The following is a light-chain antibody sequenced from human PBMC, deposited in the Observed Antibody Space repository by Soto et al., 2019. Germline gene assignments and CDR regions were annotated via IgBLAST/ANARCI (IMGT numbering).Light chain of an antibody. J-gene: IGKJ1*01. V-gene: IGKV3D-15*01. CDR1: QSISDT. Sequence: EIVMTQSPATLSVSPGGRATLSCRASQSISDTLAWYQQKPGQAPRLLIYGASSRATGIPDRFSGSGSGTEFTLTISSLQSEDFAVYYCQQYGDSPQTFGPGTKVDIK. CDR3: QQYGDSPQT. CDR2: GAS.